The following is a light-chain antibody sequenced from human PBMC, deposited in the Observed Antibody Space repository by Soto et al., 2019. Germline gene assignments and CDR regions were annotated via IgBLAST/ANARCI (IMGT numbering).Light chain of an antibody. CDR3: QQYNNWWT. V-gene: IGKV3-15*01. CDR2: GAT. J-gene: IGKJ1*01. Sequence: DIVLTQSPGTLPMSPGARATLSCMLRQNVSSSYVAWYQQRRGQAPRLLIYGATSRATGIPARFTGSGSGTEFTLTISSLQFDDSAVYYCQQYNNWWTFGQGTKVEIK. CDR1: QNVSSS.